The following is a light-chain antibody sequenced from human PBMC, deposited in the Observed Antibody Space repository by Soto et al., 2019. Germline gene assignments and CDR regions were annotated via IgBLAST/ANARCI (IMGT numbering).Light chain of an antibody. Sequence: QSALTQPASVSGSPGQSITISCTGTSSDVGGYDYVSWYQLHPGKAPKLMVFEVSNRPAGGSYRFSGPKSGNKASLTLSGLQSVYESDYFRSSYSISTAYLFGSGTKGPVL. V-gene: IGLV2-14*01. CDR2: EVS. J-gene: IGLJ1*01. CDR1: SSDVGGYDY. CDR3: SSYSISTAYL.